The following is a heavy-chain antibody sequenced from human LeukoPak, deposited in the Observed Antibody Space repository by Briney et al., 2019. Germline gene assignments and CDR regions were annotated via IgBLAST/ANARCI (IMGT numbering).Heavy chain of an antibody. CDR2: ISAYNGNT. D-gene: IGHD6-13*01. CDR1: GYTFTSYG. J-gene: IGHJ5*02. CDR3: ARVGRMAVAGTGIP. V-gene: IGHV1-18*01. Sequence: GASVKVSCKASGYTFTSYGIRWVRQAPGHGLERMGWISAYNGNTNYAQKLQGRVTMTTDTSTSTAYMELRSLRSDDTAVYYCARVGRMAVAGTGIPWGQGTLVTVSS.